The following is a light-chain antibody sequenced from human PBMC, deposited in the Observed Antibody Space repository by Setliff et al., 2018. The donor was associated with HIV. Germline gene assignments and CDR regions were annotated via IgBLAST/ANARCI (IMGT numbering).Light chain of an antibody. J-gene: IGLJ1*01. CDR2: DVS. V-gene: IGLV2-14*03. CDR1: SNDVGGYNY. Sequence: QSALTQPASVSGSPGQSITIPCTGTSNDVGGYNYVAWYQEHPGKAPKLMIYDVSNRPSGVSNRFSGSKSGSTASLTISGLLAEDESDYYCSSYTGSGTFVFGGGTKVTVL. CDR3: SSYTGSGTFV.